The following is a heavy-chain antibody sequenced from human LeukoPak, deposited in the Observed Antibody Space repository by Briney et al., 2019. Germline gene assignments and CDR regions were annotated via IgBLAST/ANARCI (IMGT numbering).Heavy chain of an antibody. Sequence: SVKVSCKASGGTFSSYAISWVRQAPGQALESMGGIIPIFGTANYAQKFQGRVTITADESTSTAYMELSSLRSEDTAVYYCAREWYGQAFDIWGQGTMVTVSS. D-gene: IGHD2-15*01. J-gene: IGHJ3*02. CDR2: IIPIFGTA. CDR1: GGTFSSYA. CDR3: AREWYGQAFDI. V-gene: IGHV1-69*01.